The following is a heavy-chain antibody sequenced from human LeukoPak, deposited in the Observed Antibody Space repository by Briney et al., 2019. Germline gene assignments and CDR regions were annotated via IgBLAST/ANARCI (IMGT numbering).Heavy chain of an antibody. CDR3: ARAGISGSYYFDY. D-gene: IGHD3-10*01. J-gene: IGHJ4*02. CDR1: GGSISSGGYY. V-gene: IGHV4-31*03. Sequence: SSETLSLTCTVSGGSISSGGYYWSWIRQHPGKGLEWIGYIYYSGSTYYNPSLKSRVTISVDTSKNQFSLKLSSVTAADTAVYYCARAGISGSYYFDYWGQGTLVTVSS. CDR2: IYYSGST.